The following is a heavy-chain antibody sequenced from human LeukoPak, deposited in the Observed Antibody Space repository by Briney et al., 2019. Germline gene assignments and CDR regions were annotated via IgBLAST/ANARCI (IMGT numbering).Heavy chain of an antibody. CDR1: GFTVSNNY. CDR2: IYSGGTT. CDR3: ARDPSAVAANTYG. V-gene: IGHV3-66*01. D-gene: IGHD6-25*01. Sequence: PGGSLRLSCAASGFTVSNNYMNWVRQAPGKGLEWVSLIYSGGTTYYAASVKGRFTISRDHSKNTLYLQMNSLRAEDTAVYYCARDPSAVAANTYGWGQGTLVTVSS. J-gene: IGHJ4*02.